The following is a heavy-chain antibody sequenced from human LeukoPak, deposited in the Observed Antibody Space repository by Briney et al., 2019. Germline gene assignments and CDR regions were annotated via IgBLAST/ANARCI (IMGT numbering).Heavy chain of an antibody. V-gene: IGHV4-38-2*01. J-gene: IGHJ4*02. CDR2: IYHSGST. CDR3: ARHSEELVLLDY. D-gene: IGHD6-6*01. Sequence: SETLSLTCAVSGYSISSGYYWGWIRQPPGKGLEWIGSIYHSGSTYYNPSLKSRVTISVDTSKNQFSLKLSSVTAADTAVYYCARHSEELVLLDYWGQGTLVTVSS. CDR1: GYSISSGYY.